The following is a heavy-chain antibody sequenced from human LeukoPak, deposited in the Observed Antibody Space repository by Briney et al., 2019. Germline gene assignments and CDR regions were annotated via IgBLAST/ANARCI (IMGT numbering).Heavy chain of an antibody. Sequence: GGSLRLSCTASGFTFSSYGMHWVRQAPGKGLEWVAVIWYDGSNKYYADSVKGRFTISRDNSKNTLYLQMNSLRAEDTAVYYCARDLGYGSGSFLFDYWGQGTLVTVSS. CDR3: ARDLGYGSGSFLFDY. CDR2: IWYDGSNK. D-gene: IGHD3-10*01. J-gene: IGHJ4*02. CDR1: GFTFSSYG. V-gene: IGHV3-33*01.